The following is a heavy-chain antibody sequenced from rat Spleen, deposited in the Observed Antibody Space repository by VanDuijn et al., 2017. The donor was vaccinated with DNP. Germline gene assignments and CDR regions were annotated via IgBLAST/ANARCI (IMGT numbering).Heavy chain of an antibody. J-gene: IGHJ1*01. V-gene: IGHV5-7*01. Sequence: EVQLVESGGGLVQPGRSMKVSCAASGFTFGNSDMAWVRQAPKKGLEWVATIINDGKRTYYRDSVKGRFTISRDNAKSTLYLQMDSLRSEDTATYFCARHGRVTTVATYWYFDFWGPGTMVTVSS. CDR3: ARHGRVTTVATYWYFDF. CDR1: GFTFGNSD. CDR2: IINDGKRT. D-gene: IGHD1-3*01.